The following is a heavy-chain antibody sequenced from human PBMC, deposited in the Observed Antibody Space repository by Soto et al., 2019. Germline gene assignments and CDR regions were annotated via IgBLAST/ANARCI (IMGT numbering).Heavy chain of an antibody. D-gene: IGHD5-18*01. Sequence: EVQLLESGGGLVQPGGSLRLSCAASGFTFSSYAMSWVRQAPGKGLEWVSAISGSGGSTYYADSVKGRFTISRDNSKNTLYLQMNSLRAEDTAVYYCAKDGVQLWSYYYYYGMDVWGQGTTVTVSS. J-gene: IGHJ6*02. CDR2: ISGSGGST. V-gene: IGHV3-23*01. CDR3: AKDGVQLWSYYYYYGMDV. CDR1: GFTFSSYA.